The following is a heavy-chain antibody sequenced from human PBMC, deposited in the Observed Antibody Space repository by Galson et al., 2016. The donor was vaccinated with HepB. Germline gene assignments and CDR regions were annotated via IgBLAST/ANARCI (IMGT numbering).Heavy chain of an antibody. CDR3: ARAAIRGQLATLFDH. Sequence: SETLSLTCTVSGGSISSRSHYWGWIRQTPGKGLEWIGSIYYSGNNYYNPSLKSRATISVDTSKKQFSLKLSSVTAADTAVYYCARAAIRGQLATLFDHWGQGTLVTVSS. J-gene: IGHJ1*01. V-gene: IGHV4-39*07. CDR1: GGSISSRSHY. CDR2: IYYSGNN. D-gene: IGHD3-3*02.